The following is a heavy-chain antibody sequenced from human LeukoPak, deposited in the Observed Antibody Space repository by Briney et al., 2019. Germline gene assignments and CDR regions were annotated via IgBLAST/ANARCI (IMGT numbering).Heavy chain of an antibody. V-gene: IGHV1-18*01. J-gene: IGHJ4*02. CDR2: ISAYNGNT. CDR3: ARDRLTVAGTTSFDY. D-gene: IGHD1-7*01. CDR1: GYTFTSYG. Sequence: ASVKVSCKASGYTFTSYGISWVRQAPGQGLEGMGWISAYNGNTNYAQKLQGRVTMTTDTSTSTAYMELRSLRSDDTAVYYCARDRLTVAGTTSFDYWGQGTLVTVSS.